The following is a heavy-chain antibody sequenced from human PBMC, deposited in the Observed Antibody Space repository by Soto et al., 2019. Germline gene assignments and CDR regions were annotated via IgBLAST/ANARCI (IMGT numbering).Heavy chain of an antibody. V-gene: IGHV3-64D*06. J-gene: IGHJ4*02. CDR3: VKGRCRTTTCYTVFLDF. D-gene: IGHD2-15*01. CDR2: IISNGDTT. CDR1: GGDFKNYA. Sequence: GSLRLSCAASGGDFKNYAMHCFLHPPPKKPEDLSGIISNGDTTYYADSVKDRITISIDNSNNEVYLQLSSLTTADTAVYHCVKGRCRTTTCYTVFLDFWGQGTLVTVSS.